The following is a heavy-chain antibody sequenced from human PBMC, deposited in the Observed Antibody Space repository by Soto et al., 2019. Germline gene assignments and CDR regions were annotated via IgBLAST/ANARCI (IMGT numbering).Heavy chain of an antibody. J-gene: IGHJ4*02. CDR2: IYYSGST. CDR3: ASVGQYSYGYFDY. D-gene: IGHD5-18*01. Sequence: QVQLQESGPGLVKPSETLSLTCTVSGGSISSYYWSWIRQPPGKGLEWIGYIYYSGSTNYNPSLKSRVTISVDTSKNQFSLKLSSVTAADTAVYYCASVGQYSYGYFDYWGQGTLVTVSS. CDR1: GGSISSYY. V-gene: IGHV4-59*01.